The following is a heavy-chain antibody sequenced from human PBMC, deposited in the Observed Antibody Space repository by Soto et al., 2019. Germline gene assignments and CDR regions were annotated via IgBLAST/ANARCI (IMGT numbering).Heavy chain of an antibody. CDR1: GGSISSGGYY. CDR3: ARYCSSTSCYTGYGMDV. J-gene: IGHJ6*02. Sequence: TSETLSLTCTVSGGSISSGGYYWSWIRQHPGKGLEWIGYIYYSGSTYYNPSLKSRVTISVDTSKNQFSLKLSSVTAADTAVYYCARYCSSTSCYTGYGMDVWGQGTTVTVSS. D-gene: IGHD2-2*02. V-gene: IGHV4-31*03. CDR2: IYYSGST.